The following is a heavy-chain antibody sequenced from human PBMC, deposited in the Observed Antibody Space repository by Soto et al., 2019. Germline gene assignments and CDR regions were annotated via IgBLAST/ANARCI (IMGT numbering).Heavy chain of an antibody. CDR2: TRNKANSYTT. D-gene: IGHD3-10*01. CDR1: GVTFSVHY. V-gene: IGHV3-72*01. CDR3: ARGPIRFGFQYYYYDIDV. Sequence: EVQLVESGGGLVQPGGSLRLSCAASGVTFSVHYMDWVRQAPGKGLEWVGRTRNKANSYTTDYAASVKGRFTISRDESNISLYLQMNSLKTEDTAVYDCARGPIRFGFQYYYYDIDVWGQGTTVAVSS. J-gene: IGHJ6*02.